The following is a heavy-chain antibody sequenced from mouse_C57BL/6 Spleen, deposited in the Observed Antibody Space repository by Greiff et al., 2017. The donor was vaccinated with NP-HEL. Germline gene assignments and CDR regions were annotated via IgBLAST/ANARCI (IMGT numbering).Heavy chain of an antibody. Sequence: VQLQQSGPELVKPGDSVKISCKASGYSFTGYFMNWVMQSHGKSLEWIGRINPYNGDTFYNQKFKGKATLTVDKSSSTAHMELRSLTSEDSAVYYCARDDYDGGFDYWGKGTTLTVSS. V-gene: IGHV1-20*01. J-gene: IGHJ2*01. CDR1: GYSFTGYF. CDR2: INPYNGDT. D-gene: IGHD2-4*01. CDR3: ARDDYDGGFDY.